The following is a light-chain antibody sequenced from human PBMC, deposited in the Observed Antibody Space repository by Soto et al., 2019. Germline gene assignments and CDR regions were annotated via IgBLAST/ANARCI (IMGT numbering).Light chain of an antibody. J-gene: IGLJ3*02. CDR3: CSYAGGSIYWV. Sequence: QSALTQPASVSGSPGQSITISCTGTSSDVGSYNLVSWYQQHPGKAPKLLIYEGSRRPSGVSKRFSGSKSGNTASLTISGLQAEDECDYYCCSYAGGSIYWVFGGGTKLTVL. V-gene: IGLV2-23*01. CDR2: EGS. CDR1: SSDVGSYNL.